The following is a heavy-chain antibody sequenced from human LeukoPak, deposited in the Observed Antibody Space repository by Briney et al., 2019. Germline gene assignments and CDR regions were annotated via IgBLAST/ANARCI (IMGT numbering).Heavy chain of an antibody. Sequence: SETLSLTCTVSGGSISSYYWSWIRQPPGKGLEWIGYIYYSGSTNYNPSLKSRVIISVDTSKNQFSLKLSSVTAADTAVYYCAIHRGFNNWFDPWGQGTLVTVSS. V-gene: IGHV4-59*01. CDR2: IYYSGST. J-gene: IGHJ5*02. CDR1: GGSISSYY. CDR3: AIHRGFNNWFDP. D-gene: IGHD5-12*01.